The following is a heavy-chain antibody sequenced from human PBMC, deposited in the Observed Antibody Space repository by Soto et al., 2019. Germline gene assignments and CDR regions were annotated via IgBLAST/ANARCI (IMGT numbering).Heavy chain of an antibody. D-gene: IGHD3-22*01. CDR1: GGSISSGGYS. V-gene: IGHV4-30-2*01. CDR2: IYHSGST. J-gene: IGHJ4*02. Sequence: SETLSLTCAVSGGSISSGGYSWSWIRQPPGKGLEWIGYIYHSGSTYYNPSLKSRVTISVDRSKNQLSLKLSSVTAADTAVYYCARGSAGYDSSGYYYYFDYWGQGTLVTVSS. CDR3: ARGSAGYDSSGYYYYFDY.